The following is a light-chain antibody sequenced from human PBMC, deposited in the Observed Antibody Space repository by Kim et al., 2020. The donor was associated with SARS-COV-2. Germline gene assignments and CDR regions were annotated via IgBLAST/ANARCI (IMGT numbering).Light chain of an antibody. CDR3: NSRDSNDNVV. Sequence: VGLGQTVRITCQGDSLRSYYATWYLQKPGQAPILVIYGKNNRPSGIPDRFSGSSSGNTASLTITGTQAGDEADYYCNSRDSNDNVVFGGGTQLTVL. J-gene: IGLJ2*01. V-gene: IGLV3-19*01. CDR1: SLRSYY. CDR2: GKN.